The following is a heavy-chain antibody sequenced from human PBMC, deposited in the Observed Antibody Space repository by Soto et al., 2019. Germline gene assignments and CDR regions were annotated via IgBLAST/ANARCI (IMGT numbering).Heavy chain of an antibody. Sequence: QVQLVQSGAEVKKPGASVKVSCKASGYTFTSYYMHWVRQAPGQGLEWMGIINPSGGSTSYAQKFQGRVTMTRDTSTSTVYMELSSLRSEDTAVYYCARSNHLWFGELLKALDYWGQGTLVTVSS. V-gene: IGHV1-46*01. CDR1: GYTFTSYY. CDR2: INPSGGST. D-gene: IGHD3-10*01. J-gene: IGHJ4*02. CDR3: ARSNHLWFGELLKALDY.